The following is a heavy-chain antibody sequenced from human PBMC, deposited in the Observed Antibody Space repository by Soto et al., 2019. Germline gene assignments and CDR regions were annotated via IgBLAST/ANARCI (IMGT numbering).Heavy chain of an antibody. V-gene: IGHV4-59*01. D-gene: IGHD3-9*01. J-gene: IGHJ4*02. CDR2: IYYSGST. CDR3: ARGAYDILTGYYPFHY. Sequence: SETLSLTCTVSGGSISSYYWSWIRQPPGKGLEWIGYIYYSGSTNYIPSLKSRVTISVDTSKNQFSLKLSSVTAADTAVYYCARGAYDILTGYYPFHYWGQGTLVTVSS. CDR1: GGSISSYY.